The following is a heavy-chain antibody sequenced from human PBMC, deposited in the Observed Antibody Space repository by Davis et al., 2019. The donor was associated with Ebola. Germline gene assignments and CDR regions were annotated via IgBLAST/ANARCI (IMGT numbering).Heavy chain of an antibody. CDR1: GESFSGYY. D-gene: IGHD4-17*01. J-gene: IGHJ4*02. V-gene: IGHV4-34*01. Sequence: MPSETLSLTCAVYGESFSGYYWSWIRQPPGKGLEWIGEINHSGSTNYNPSLKSRVTISVDTSKNQFSLKLSSVTAADTAVYYCAGISYGDGINGWGQGTLVTVSS. CDR3: AGISYGDGING. CDR2: INHSGST.